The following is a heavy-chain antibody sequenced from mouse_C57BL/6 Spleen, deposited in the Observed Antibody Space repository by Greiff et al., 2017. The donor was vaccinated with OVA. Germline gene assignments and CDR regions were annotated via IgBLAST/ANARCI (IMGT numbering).Heavy chain of an antibody. V-gene: IGHV1-50*01. CDR3: ARWYSGMDY. J-gene: IGHJ4*01. Sequence: QVQLQQPGAELVKPGASVKLSCKASGYTFTSYWMQWVKQRPGQGLEWIGEIDPSDSYTNYNQKFKGKATLTVDTSSSTASMQLSSLTSEDSAVYYCARWYSGMDYWGQGTSVTVSS. D-gene: IGHD2-12*01. CDR2: IDPSDSYT. CDR1: GYTFTSYW.